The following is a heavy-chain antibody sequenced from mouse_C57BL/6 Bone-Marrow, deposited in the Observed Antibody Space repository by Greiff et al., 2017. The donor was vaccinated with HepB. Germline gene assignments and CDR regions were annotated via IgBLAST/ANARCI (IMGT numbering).Heavy chain of an antibody. V-gene: IGHV1-50*01. CDR1: GYTFTSYW. CDR2: IDPSDSYT. Sequence: QVQLQQPGAELVKPGASVKLSCKASGYTFTSYWMQWVKQRPGQGLEWIGEIDPSDSYTNYNQKFKGKATLTVDTSSSTAYMQLSSLTSEDSAVYYCAQWRSNYFDYWGQGTTLTVSS. CDR3: AQWRSNYFDY. J-gene: IGHJ2*01.